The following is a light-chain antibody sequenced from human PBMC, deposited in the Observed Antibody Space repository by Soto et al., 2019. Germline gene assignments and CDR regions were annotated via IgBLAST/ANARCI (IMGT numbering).Light chain of an antibody. CDR2: DVL. Sequence: QSALTQPASVSGSPGQSITISCTGTSNDVGGHDYVSWYQQHPGKAPKLVIYDVLRRPSGVSDRFSGSKSGHTASLTISGLPPEDEADYSCASYTGSSTLVFGTGTKLTVL. CDR1: SNDVGGHDY. V-gene: IGLV2-14*03. J-gene: IGLJ1*01. CDR3: ASYTGSSTLV.